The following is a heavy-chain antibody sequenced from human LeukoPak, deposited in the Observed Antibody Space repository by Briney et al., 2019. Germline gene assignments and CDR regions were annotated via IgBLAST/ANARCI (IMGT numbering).Heavy chain of an antibody. CDR2: IYYSGTT. V-gene: IGHV4-61*01. CDR1: GGSVSSGSYY. D-gene: IGHD1-14*01. Sequence: SETLSLTCSVSGGSVSSGSYYWSWIRQPPGKGLEWIGYIYYSGTTNHNPPLKSRVTMSIDTSKNLFSLKVSSRTAADTAVYYCARDGNQPWFDYWGQGAPVTVSS. CDR3: ARDGNQPWFDY. J-gene: IGHJ4*02.